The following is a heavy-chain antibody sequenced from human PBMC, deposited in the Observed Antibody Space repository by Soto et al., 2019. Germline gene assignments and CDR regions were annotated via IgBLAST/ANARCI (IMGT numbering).Heavy chain of an antibody. CDR2: IDTSGNT. J-gene: IGHJ6*02. CDR3: ARYSSNWFQTEGMDV. D-gene: IGHD6-13*01. Sequence: SETLSLTCTVSGGSISTYYWSWIRQPAGKGLEWIGRIDTSGNTNYNPSLKSRVTMSVDTSKKQFSLKLTSVTAADTAVYYCARYSSNWFQTEGMDVWGQGTTVTAP. V-gene: IGHV4-4*07. CDR1: GGSISTYY.